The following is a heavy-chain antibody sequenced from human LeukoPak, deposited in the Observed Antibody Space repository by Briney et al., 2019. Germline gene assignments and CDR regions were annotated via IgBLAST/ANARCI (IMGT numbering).Heavy chain of an antibody. Sequence: GASVKVSCKTSGYTFTNYAMNWVRQAPGQGLEWMGWISAYNGNTNYAQKLQGRVTMTTDTSTSTAYMELRSLRSDDTAVYYCARDPRYVVAATAAWFDPWGQGTLVTVSS. CDR1: GYTFTNYA. J-gene: IGHJ5*02. D-gene: IGHD2-15*01. CDR2: ISAYNGNT. V-gene: IGHV1-18*01. CDR3: ARDPRYVVAATAAWFDP.